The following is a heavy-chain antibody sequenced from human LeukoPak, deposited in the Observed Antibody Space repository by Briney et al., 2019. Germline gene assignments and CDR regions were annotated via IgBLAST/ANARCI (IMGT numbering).Heavy chain of an antibody. CDR2: ISSSSSTI. J-gene: IGHJ4*02. Sequence: AGGSLRLSCAASGFTFSSYSMNWVRQAPGKGLEWVSYISSSSSTIYYADSVKGRFTISRDNAKNSLYLQMNSLRAEDTAVYYCARDLVSYDYVWGNAGYWGQGTLVTVSS. CDR1: GFTFSSYS. V-gene: IGHV3-48*04. CDR3: ARDLVSYDYVWGNAGY. D-gene: IGHD3-16*01.